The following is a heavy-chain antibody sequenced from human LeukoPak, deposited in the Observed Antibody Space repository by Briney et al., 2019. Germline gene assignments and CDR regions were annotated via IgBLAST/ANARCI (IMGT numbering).Heavy chain of an antibody. CDR3: AREDIVLGDAFDI. V-gene: IGHV4-59*11. Sequence: SETLSLTCTVSGGSISSHYWSWIQQPPGKGLEWIGYIYYSGSTNYNPSLKSRVTISVDTSKNQFSLKLSSVTAADTAVYYCAREDIVLGDAFDIWGQRTMVTVSS. D-gene: IGHD2-2*01. CDR2: IYYSGST. CDR1: GGSISSHY. J-gene: IGHJ3*02.